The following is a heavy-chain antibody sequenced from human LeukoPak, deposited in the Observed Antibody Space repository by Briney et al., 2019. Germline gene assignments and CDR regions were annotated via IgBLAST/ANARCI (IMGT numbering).Heavy chain of an antibody. J-gene: IGHJ4*02. V-gene: IGHV1-69*13. CDR2: IIPIFGTA. D-gene: IGHD3-22*01. CDR3: ARIYYYDSSGYYENPFDY. Sequence: SVKVSCKASGGTFSSYAISWVRQAPGQGLEWMGGIIPIFGTANYAQKSQGRVTITADESTSTAYMELSSLRSEDTAVYYCARIYYYDSSGYYENPFDYWGQGTLVTVSS. CDR1: GGTFSSYA.